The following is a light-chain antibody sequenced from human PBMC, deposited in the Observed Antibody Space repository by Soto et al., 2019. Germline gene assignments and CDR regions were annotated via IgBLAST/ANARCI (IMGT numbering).Light chain of an antibody. CDR1: QSISSW. J-gene: IGKJ2*01. Sequence: DIQMSQSPSTLSASVGDRVTITCRASQSISSWLAWYQQKPGKAPKLLIYDASSLESGVPSRFSGSGSGTEFTLTISSLQPDDFATYYCQESSSDSYTFGQGTKV. CDR3: QESSSDSYT. V-gene: IGKV1-5*01. CDR2: DAS.